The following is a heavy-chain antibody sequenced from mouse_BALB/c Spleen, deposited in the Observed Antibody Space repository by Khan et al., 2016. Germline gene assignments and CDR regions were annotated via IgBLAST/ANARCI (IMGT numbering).Heavy chain of an antibody. CDR2: INPSTGYT. CDR1: GYTFTSYW. D-gene: IGHD1-1*01. V-gene: IGHV1-7*01. Sequence: QVQLQQSGAELAKPGASVKMSCKASGYTFTSYWMHWVKQRPGQGLEWIGYINPSTGYTEYNQKFKDKATLTADKSSSTAYMQLSSLTSEDSAVYDCARGLLRYAMDYWGQGTSVTVSS. J-gene: IGHJ4*01. CDR3: ARGLLRYAMDY.